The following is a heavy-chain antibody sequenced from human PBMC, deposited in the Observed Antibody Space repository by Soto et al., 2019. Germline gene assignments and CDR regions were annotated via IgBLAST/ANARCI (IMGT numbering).Heavy chain of an antibody. D-gene: IGHD1-1*01. CDR3: ARGQYQLEV. CDR2: INEDGSVK. V-gene: IGHV3-7*01. Sequence: EVQLVGSGGGLVQPGGSLRLSCAASGFSFSTYGMSWVRQAPGKGLEWVASINEDGSVKYYVDSVKGRFTISRDNARNSLYLQMNSLSVEDTARYYCARGQYQLEVWGQGTLVTVSS. J-gene: IGHJ4*02. CDR1: GFSFSTYG.